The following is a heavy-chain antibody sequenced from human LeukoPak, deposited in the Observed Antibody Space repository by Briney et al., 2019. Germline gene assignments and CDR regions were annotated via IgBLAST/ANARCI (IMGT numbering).Heavy chain of an antibody. Sequence: GGSLRLSCAASGFTFSSYSMNWGRQAPGKGLEWVSSISSSSSYIYYADSVKGRFTISRDNAKNSLYLQMNSLRAEDTALYYCAKDVGIGREQQLVRHFDYWGRGTLVTVSS. D-gene: IGHD6-13*01. CDR3: AKDVGIGREQQLVRHFDY. CDR1: GFTFSSYS. CDR2: ISSSSSYI. J-gene: IGHJ4*02. V-gene: IGHV3-21*04.